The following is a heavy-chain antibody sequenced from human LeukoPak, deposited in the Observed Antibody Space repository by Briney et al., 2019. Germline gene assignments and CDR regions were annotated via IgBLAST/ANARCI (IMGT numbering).Heavy chain of an antibody. D-gene: IGHD3/OR15-3a*01. J-gene: IGHJ4*02. CDR2: ISDSSGST. CDR1: GFTFSSYA. V-gene: IGHV3-23*01. CDR3: ANGLNVPDY. Sequence: PGGSLRLSCAASGFTFSSYAMIWLRPAPGKGLEWVSSISDSSGSTYYADSVQGRFTISRANSKNTVFLQMHSLRAKDTSNYSCANGLNVPDYWGQGTLVTVSS.